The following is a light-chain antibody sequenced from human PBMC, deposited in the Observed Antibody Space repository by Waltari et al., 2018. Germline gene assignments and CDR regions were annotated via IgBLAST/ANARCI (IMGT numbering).Light chain of an antibody. CDR2: AAS. Sequence: DIQMTQSPSSLSASVGDRVTITCRASQSISSYLNWYQQKPGKAPKLLIYAASSLQSGVPSRFSGSGSGTDFTLTISSLQPEDFATYYCQQSYSTPRTTFGPGTKVDIK. CDR1: QSISSY. V-gene: IGKV1-39*01. CDR3: QQSYSTPRTT. J-gene: IGKJ3*01.